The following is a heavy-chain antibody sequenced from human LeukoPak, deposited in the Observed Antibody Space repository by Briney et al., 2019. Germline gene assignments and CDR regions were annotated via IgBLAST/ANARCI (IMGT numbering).Heavy chain of an antibody. D-gene: IGHD5-12*01. V-gene: IGHV1-2*02. CDR2: INPNSGGT. J-gene: IGHJ6*02. CDR3: ARVATIGYYYYGMDV. Sequence: GASVKVSCKASGYTFTGYYMHWVRQAPGQGLEWMGWINPNSGGTNYAQKFQGRVTMTRDTSISTAYMELSRLRSDDTAVYYCARVATIGYYYYGMDVWGQGTTATVSS. CDR1: GYTFTGYY.